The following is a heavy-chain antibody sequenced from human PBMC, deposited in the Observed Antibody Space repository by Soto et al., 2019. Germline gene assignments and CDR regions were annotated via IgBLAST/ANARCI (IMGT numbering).Heavy chain of an antibody. CDR3: ARGFGVTTNPPGH. Sequence: SETLSLTCTVSGGSISNFYWSWIRQPPGKGPEYIGYIQVGGSTNYNPSLESRVAISVDTSKNQFSLRLASVTAADTAVYYCARGFGVTTNPPGHWGQGTLVTVSS. CDR2: IQVGGST. J-gene: IGHJ4*02. CDR1: GGSISNFY. V-gene: IGHV4-59*01. D-gene: IGHD4-17*01.